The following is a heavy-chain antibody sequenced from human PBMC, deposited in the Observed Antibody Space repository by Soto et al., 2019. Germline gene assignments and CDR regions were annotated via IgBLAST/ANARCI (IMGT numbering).Heavy chain of an antibody. J-gene: IGHJ4*02. D-gene: IGHD2-21*01. CDR1: EFTFSNYA. Sequence: GGSLRLSCAASEFTFSNYAMSWVRQAPGKGLEWVSAISYGGGTTYYADSVKGRFTISRDNSKNTLYLQMNSLRAEDTAVYYCATYPGDYSYSAGDDFDYWGQGTLVTVSS. CDR2: ISYGGGTT. CDR3: ATYPGDYSYSAGDDFDY. V-gene: IGHV3-23*01.